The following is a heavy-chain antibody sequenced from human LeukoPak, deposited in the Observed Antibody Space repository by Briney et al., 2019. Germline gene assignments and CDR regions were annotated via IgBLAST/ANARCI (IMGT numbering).Heavy chain of an antibody. Sequence: PSETLSLTCTVSGGSISSSSYYWGWIRQPPGKGLEWTGSIYYSGSTYYNPSLKSRVTISVDTSENQFSLKLSSVTAADTAVYYCARSLVVVVAATGHWFDPWGQGTLVTVSS. D-gene: IGHD2-15*01. J-gene: IGHJ5*02. CDR1: GGSISSSSYY. V-gene: IGHV4-39*01. CDR2: IYYSGST. CDR3: ARSLVVVVAATGHWFDP.